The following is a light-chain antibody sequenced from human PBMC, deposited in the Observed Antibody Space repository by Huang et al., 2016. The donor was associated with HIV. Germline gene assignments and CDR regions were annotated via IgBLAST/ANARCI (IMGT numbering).Light chain of an antibody. J-gene: IGKJ4*01. Sequence: DIQMTQSPSSLSASVGDRVTITCQASQDIRHYLNWYQQKPGKAPKLLIYDASNLETGVPSRFSGGGSGTDFTFTISGLQPEDIATYYCQQYKNFPLTFGGGTKVDIK. CDR2: DAS. CDR3: QQYKNFPLT. CDR1: QDIRHY. V-gene: IGKV1-33*01.